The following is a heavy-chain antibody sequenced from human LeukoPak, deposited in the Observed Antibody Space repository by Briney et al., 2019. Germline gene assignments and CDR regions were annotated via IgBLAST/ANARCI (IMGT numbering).Heavy chain of an antibody. V-gene: IGHV1-2*02. CDR1: GYTFTGYY. Sequence: ASVKVSCKASGYTFTGYYMHWARQAPGQGLEWMGWINPNSGGTNYAQKVQGRVTMTRDTSISTAYMELSRLRSDDTAVYYCARVPSRSLVRGVYYFDYWGQGTLVTVSS. D-gene: IGHD3-10*01. J-gene: IGHJ4*02. CDR2: INPNSGGT. CDR3: ARVPSRSLVRGVYYFDY.